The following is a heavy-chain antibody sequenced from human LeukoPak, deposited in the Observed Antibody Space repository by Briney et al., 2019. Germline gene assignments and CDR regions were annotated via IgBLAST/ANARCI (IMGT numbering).Heavy chain of an antibody. CDR3: ARVACSSTSCPDY. Sequence: AGSLRLSCAASGFTFSSYAMDWVRQAPGKGLEWVAVISYDGSNKYYADSVKGRFTISRDNSKNTLYLQMNNVRAEDTAIYYCARVACSSTSCPDYWGQGTLVTVSS. CDR2: ISYDGSNK. D-gene: IGHD2-2*01. V-gene: IGHV3-30*04. CDR1: GFTFSSYA. J-gene: IGHJ4*02.